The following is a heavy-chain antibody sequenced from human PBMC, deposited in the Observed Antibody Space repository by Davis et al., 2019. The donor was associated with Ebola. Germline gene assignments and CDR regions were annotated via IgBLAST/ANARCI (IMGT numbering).Heavy chain of an antibody. Sequence: AASVKVSCKASGYTFTSYAMHWVRQAPGQRLEWMGWINAGNGNTKYSQKFQGRVTITRDTSASTAYMELSSLRSEDTAVYYCAGGYSYGYALDYWGQGTLVTVSS. D-gene: IGHD5-18*01. V-gene: IGHV1-3*01. CDR1: GYTFTSYA. CDR2: INAGNGNT. J-gene: IGHJ4*02. CDR3: AGGYSYGYALDY.